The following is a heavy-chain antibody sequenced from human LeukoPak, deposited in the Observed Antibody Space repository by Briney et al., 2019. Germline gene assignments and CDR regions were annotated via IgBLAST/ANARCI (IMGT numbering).Heavy chain of an antibody. V-gene: IGHV4-30-4*01. J-gene: IGHJ6*02. D-gene: IGHD3-9*01. CDR1: GGSISSGDYY. CDR3: ARRNVLRYSYGMDV. CDR2: IYYSGST. Sequence: SETLSLTCTVSGGSISSGDYYWSWIRQPPGKGLEWIGYIYYSGSTYYNPSLKSRVTISVDTSKNQFSLKLSSVTAADTAVYYCARRNVLRYSYGMDVWGQGTTVTVSS.